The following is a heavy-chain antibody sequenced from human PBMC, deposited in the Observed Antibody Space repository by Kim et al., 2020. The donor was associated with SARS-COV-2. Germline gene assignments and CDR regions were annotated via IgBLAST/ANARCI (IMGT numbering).Heavy chain of an antibody. J-gene: IGHJ5*02. Sequence: SETLSLTCTVSGGSISSSSYYWGWIRQPPGKGLEWIGSIYYSGNTNYNSSLRSRVTISVDTSKNQFSLKLTSVTAADTAVYYCAGGSGVCYSHNWFDPWG. CDR3: AGGSGVCYSHNWFDP. D-gene: IGHD2-8*02. CDR2: IYYSGNT. CDR1: GGSISSSSYY. V-gene: IGHV4-39*01.